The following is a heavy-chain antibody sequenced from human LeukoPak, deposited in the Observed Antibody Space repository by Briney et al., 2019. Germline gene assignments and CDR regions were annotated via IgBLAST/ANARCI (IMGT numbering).Heavy chain of an antibody. CDR2: ICYSGST. J-gene: IGHJ6*03. V-gene: IGHV4-31*01. D-gene: IGHD1-26*01. CDR3: ARTGSRSNYYMDV. CDR1: GRPMSSGIYY. Sequence: AQTQSLTCSVSGRPMSSGIYYWRWIRQHPGKGLESIVYICYSGSTYYNPYLKNQLTISVDMSKNQFSLKLTSVTAADTAVYYCARTGSRSNYYMDVWGNGTTVTVSS.